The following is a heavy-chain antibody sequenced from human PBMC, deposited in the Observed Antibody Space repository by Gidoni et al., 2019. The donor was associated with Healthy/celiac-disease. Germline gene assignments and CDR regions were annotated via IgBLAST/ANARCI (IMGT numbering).Heavy chain of an antibody. CDR3: ARVGKQLKGAFDI. CDR1: GGTFSSYA. Sequence: QVQLVQSGAEVKKPGSSVKVSCRASGGTFSSYAISWVRQSPGQGLEWMGGIIPIFGTANYAQKFQGRVTITADESTSTAYMELSSLRSEDTAVYYCARVGKQLKGAFDIWGQGTMVTVSS. CDR2: IIPIFGTA. D-gene: IGHD6-13*01. J-gene: IGHJ3*02. V-gene: IGHV1-69*01.